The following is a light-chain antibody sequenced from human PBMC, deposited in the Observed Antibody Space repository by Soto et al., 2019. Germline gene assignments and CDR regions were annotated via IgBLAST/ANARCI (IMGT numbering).Light chain of an antibody. Sequence: QSALTQPASVSGSPGQSITISCTGTSSDVGGYNYVSWYQQLPGKAPKVMIYEVSNRPSGVSNRFSGSKSGNTASLTISGLQAEDEADYYCCSYTNTNTLVFGTGTKVTVL. J-gene: IGLJ1*01. V-gene: IGLV2-14*01. CDR1: SSDVGGYNY. CDR3: CSYTNTNTLV. CDR2: EVS.